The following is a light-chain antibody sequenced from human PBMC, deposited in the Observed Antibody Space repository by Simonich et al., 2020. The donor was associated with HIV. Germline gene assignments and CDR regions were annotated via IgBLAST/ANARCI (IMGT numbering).Light chain of an antibody. CDR3: QQYYTTPLT. CDR2: WAS. Sequence: DIVMTQSPDSLAVSLGERATIHCKSSQSVLHSSNNKNYLAWYQQRPGQPPKLIIYWASTRESGVPDRFSGSGSGTDFTLTISSLQAEDVAVYYCQQYYTTPLTFGGGTKVEIK. J-gene: IGKJ4*01. CDR1: QSVLHSSNNKNY. V-gene: IGKV4-1*01.